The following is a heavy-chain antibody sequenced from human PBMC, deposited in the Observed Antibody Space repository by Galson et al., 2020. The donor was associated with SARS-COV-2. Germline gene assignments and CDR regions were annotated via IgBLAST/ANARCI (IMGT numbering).Heavy chain of an antibody. V-gene: IGHV4-59*08. CDR3: ARQSSYYDDGSDYPRYFDL. D-gene: IGHD3-22*01. CDR1: GGSISSYY. CDR2: IYHSGSP. J-gene: IGHJ2*01. Sequence: SETLSLTCNVSGGSISSYYWSWVRQPPGKGLEWIGYIYHSGSPNYNPSLKSRVTMSVDTSKNQFSLKLSSVTAADTAVYYCARQSSYYDDGSDYPRYFDLWGRGTLVTVSS.